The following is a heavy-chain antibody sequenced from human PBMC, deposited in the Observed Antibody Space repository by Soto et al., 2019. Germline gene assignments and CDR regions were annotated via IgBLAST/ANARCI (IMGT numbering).Heavy chain of an antibody. CDR3: ARKIYHRFVP. V-gene: IGHV3-23*01. CDR1: GFPFNTYA. CDR2: ISVTGDKT. Sequence: EVQLSESGGGLVQPGGSQRLSCAASGFPFNTYAMTWVRQAPGKGLEWVSAISVTGDKTYYAESVRGRFAISRDNSQNILFLQMNHLRAEDTALYYCARKIYHRFVPWGQGTLLIVSS. D-gene: IGHD2-2*01. J-gene: IGHJ5*02.